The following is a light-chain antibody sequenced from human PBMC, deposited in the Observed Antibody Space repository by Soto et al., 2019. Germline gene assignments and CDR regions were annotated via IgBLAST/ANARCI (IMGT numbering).Light chain of an antibody. CDR1: QSISSW. Sequence: DIQMTQSPSALSASVGDRVTITCRASQSISSWLAWYQQKPGKAPKLLIYKASNLGSGVPSRFSGSGSGTEFTLTISSLQPDDFATYYCQQYNSFWTFGRGTKVEIK. J-gene: IGKJ1*01. CDR2: KAS. CDR3: QQYNSFWT. V-gene: IGKV1-5*03.